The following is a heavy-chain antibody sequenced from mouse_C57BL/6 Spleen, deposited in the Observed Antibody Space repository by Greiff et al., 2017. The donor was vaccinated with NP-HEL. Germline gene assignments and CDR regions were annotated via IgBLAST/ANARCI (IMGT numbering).Heavy chain of an antibody. J-gene: IGHJ2*01. V-gene: IGHV1-15*01. CDR1: GYTFTDYE. D-gene: IGHD2-3*01. CDR2: IDPETGGT. Sequence: VKLQQPGAELVRPGASVTLSCKASGYTFTDYEMHWVKQTPVHGLEWIGAIDPETGGTAYNQKFKGKAILTADKSSSTAYMELRSLTSEDSAVYYCTRDKGWLLPFDYWGQGTTLTVSS. CDR3: TRDKGWLLPFDY.